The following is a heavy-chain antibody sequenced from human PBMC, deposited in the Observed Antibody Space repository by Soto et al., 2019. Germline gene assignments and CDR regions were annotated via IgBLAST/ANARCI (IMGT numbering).Heavy chain of an antibody. CDR1: GFTVSSNY. Sequence: EVQLVESGGGLVQPGGSLRLSCAASGFTVSSNYMSWVRQAPGKGLEWVSVIYSGGSTYYADSVKGRFTISRDNSKNTGYLQMNSLRAGDTAVYYCARAVGGVWGRFDPWGQGTLVTVSS. D-gene: IGHD2-8*01. V-gene: IGHV3-66*01. CDR2: IYSGGST. J-gene: IGHJ5*02. CDR3: ARAVGGVWGRFDP.